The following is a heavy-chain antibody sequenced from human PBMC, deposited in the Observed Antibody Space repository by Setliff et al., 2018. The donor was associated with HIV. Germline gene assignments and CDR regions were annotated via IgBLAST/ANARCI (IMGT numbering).Heavy chain of an antibody. D-gene: IGHD3-10*01. CDR3: ARLVVTARGIRDAFDV. V-gene: IGHV4-4*09. CDR2: IHTSGTA. J-gene: IGHJ3*01. CDR1: GGSISSYY. Sequence: SETLSLTCTVSGGSISSYYWSWIRQSPGKGLEWIGYIHTSGTANYNPSLQSRVTISLDMSRNQVSLRPSSVTAADTAIYYCARLVVTARGIRDAFDVWGQGAMVTVSS.